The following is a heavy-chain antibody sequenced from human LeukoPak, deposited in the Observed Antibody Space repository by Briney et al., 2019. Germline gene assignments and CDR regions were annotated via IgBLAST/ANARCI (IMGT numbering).Heavy chain of an antibody. CDR1: GFTFSSYS. CDR2: ISSSSSYI. CDR3: ARGSARDSSGYYYDPLDY. Sequence: GSLRLSCAASGFTFSSYSMNWVRQAPGKGLEWVSSISSSSSYIYYADSVKGRFTISRDNAKNSLYLQMNSLRAEDTAVYYCARGSARDSSGYYYDPLDYWGQGTLVTVSS. J-gene: IGHJ4*02. V-gene: IGHV3-21*01. D-gene: IGHD3-22*01.